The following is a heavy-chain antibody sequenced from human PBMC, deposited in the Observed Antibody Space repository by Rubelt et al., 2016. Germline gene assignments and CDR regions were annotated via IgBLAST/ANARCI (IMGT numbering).Heavy chain of an antibody. CDR3: ARGGDGSSWYV. CDR2: IDPSDSYT. J-gene: IGHJ4*02. CDR1: GYSFTSYW. Sequence: VIKSGESLRISCKGSGYSFTSYWISWVRQMPGKGLEWMGRIDPSDSYTKYSPSFQGHATISADKSTSTAYLQWSSLKASDYAMYSCARGGDGSSWYVWGQGALVSVSS. V-gene: IGHV5-10-1*01. D-gene: IGHD6-13*01.